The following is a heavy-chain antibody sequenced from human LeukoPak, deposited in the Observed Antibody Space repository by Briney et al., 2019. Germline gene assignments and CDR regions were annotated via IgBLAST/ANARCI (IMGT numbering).Heavy chain of an antibody. J-gene: IGHJ4*02. V-gene: IGHV1-69*13. Sequence: SVKVSCKASGGTFSSYAISWVRQAPGQGLEWMGGIIPIFGTANYAQKFQGRVTITADESTSTAYMELSSLRSEDTAVYYCARETYYYDSSGYYYFDYWGQGTLVTVSS. D-gene: IGHD3-22*01. CDR3: ARETYYYDSSGYYYFDY. CDR1: GGTFSSYA. CDR2: IIPIFGTA.